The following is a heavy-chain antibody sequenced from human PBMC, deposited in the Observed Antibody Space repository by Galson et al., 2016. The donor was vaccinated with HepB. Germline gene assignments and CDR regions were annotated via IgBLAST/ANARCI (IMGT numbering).Heavy chain of an antibody. D-gene: IGHD1-26*01. CDR1: GYTFTSYY. Sequence: SCKASGYTFTSYYMHWVRQAPGQGLEWMGIINPSGGSTSYAQHFQGRVTMTRDTSTSTVYMELSSLRSEDSAMYYCAREGATSIGGFGYWGQGTLVTVSS. CDR2: INPSGGST. J-gene: IGHJ4*02. V-gene: IGHV1-46*01. CDR3: AREGATSIGGFGY.